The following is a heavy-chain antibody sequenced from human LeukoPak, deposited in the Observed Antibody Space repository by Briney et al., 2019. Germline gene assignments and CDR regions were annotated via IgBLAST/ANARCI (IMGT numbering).Heavy chain of an antibody. Sequence: GGSLRLSCAASGFTFSSYWMSWVRQAPGKGLEWVANIKQDGSEKYYVDSVKSRFTISRDNAKNSLYLQMNSLRAEDTAVYYCARVSYSYGPWYSYYYYYGIDVWGQGTTVTVSS. CDR3: ARVSYSYGPWYSYYYYYGIDV. CDR1: GFTFSSYW. J-gene: IGHJ6*02. V-gene: IGHV3-7*03. D-gene: IGHD5-18*01. CDR2: IKQDGSEK.